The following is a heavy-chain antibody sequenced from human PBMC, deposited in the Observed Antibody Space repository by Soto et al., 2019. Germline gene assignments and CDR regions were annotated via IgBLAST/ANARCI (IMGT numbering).Heavy chain of an antibody. Sequence: QVQLVQSGAEVKKPGSSVKVSCKASGGTFSSYAISWVRQAPGQGLEWMGGIIPLFGTAKYAQKFNGRVTITADESTSTAYMELSSLRSEDTAVYYCARAGYCSSTGCFRHYYYGMDVLGQGTTGNVSS. CDR2: IIPLFGTA. J-gene: IGHJ6*02. D-gene: IGHD2-2*01. CDR1: GGTFSSYA. CDR3: ARAGYCSSTGCFRHYYYGMDV. V-gene: IGHV1-69*01.